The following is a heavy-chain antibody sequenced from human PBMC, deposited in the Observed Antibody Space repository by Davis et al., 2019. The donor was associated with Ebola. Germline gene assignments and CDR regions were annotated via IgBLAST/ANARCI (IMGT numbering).Heavy chain of an antibody. V-gene: IGHV1-46*01. D-gene: IGHD6-13*01. J-gene: IGHJ4*02. CDR2: IDPSGGST. Sequence: AASVKVSCKASGYTFTTYDFNWVRQATGQGLEWMGVIDPSGGSTSYAQKFQGRVTMTRDTSTSTVYMELSSLRSEDTAVYYCARVSSRWDFFDYWGQGILVSVSS. CDR3: ARVSSRWDFFDY. CDR1: GYTFTTYD.